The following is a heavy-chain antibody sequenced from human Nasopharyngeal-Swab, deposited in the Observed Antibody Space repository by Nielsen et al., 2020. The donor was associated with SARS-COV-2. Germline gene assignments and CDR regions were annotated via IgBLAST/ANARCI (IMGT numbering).Heavy chain of an antibody. V-gene: IGHV1-2*06. J-gene: IGHJ6*02. CDR2: INPNSGGT. CDR1: GYRFTGYY. D-gene: IGHD3-10*01. Sequence: ASVKVSCKASGYRFTGYYLHWVRQAPGQGLEWMGRINPNSGGTNYAQKFQGRVTMTRDTSISTAYMELSRLRSDDTAVYYCARSITMVRGVPKPSYGMDVWGQGTTVTVSS. CDR3: ARSITMVRGVPKPSYGMDV.